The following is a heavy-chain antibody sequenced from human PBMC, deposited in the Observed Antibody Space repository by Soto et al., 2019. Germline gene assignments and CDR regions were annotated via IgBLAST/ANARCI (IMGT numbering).Heavy chain of an antibody. V-gene: IGHV3-7*01. D-gene: IGHD3-3*01. Sequence: GGSLRLSCAASGFTFSSYWMSWVRQAPGKGLEWVANIKQDGSEKYYVDSVKGRFTISRDNAKNSLYLQMNSLRAEDTAVYYCARDRSFWSGPGTVGYYYYYMDVWGKGTTVTVSS. CDR2: IKQDGSEK. CDR3: ARDRSFWSGPGTVGYYYYYMDV. J-gene: IGHJ6*03. CDR1: GFTFSSYW.